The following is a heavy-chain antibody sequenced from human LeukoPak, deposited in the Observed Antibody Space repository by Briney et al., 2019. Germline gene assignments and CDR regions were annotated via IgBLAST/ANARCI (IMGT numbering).Heavy chain of an antibody. CDR2: IYESGNT. V-gene: IGHV4-38-2*02. CDR1: GYSISSGHY. J-gene: IGHJ5*02. Sequence: SETLSLTCSVSGYSISSGHYWGWIRQPPGKGLEWIGTIYESGNTYYNPSLKSRVTISVDTSKNQFSLKLSSVTAADTAVYYCAREKIGYSGKGFDPWGQGTLVTVSS. D-gene: IGHD5-12*01. CDR3: AREKIGYSGKGFDP.